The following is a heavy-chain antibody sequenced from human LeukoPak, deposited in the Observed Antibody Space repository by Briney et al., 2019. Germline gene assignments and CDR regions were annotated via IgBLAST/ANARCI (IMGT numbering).Heavy chain of an antibody. D-gene: IGHD6-13*01. CDR1: GFIFSDYW. Sequence: PGGSLRLSCAASGFIFSDYWMIWVRQAPGKGLVWVSRINIDGSSTSYADSVKGRFTISRDNAKNTLYLQMSSLGADDTAVYYCARATSSRWGSFDVWGQGTMATVSS. V-gene: IGHV3-74*01. J-gene: IGHJ3*01. CDR2: INIDGSST. CDR3: ARATSSRWGSFDV.